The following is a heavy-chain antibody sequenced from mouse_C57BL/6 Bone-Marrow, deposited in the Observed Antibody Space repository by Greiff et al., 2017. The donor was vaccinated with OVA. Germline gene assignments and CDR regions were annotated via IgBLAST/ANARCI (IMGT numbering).Heavy chain of an antibody. CDR2: IHPNSGST. Sequence: VQLQQPGAELVKPGASVKLSCKASGYTFTSYWMHWVKQRPGQGLEWIGMIHPNSGSTNYNEKFKSKATLTVDKSSSTAYMQLSSLTSEDSAVYYCVPYDGYYVGAMDYWGQGTSVTVSS. V-gene: IGHV1-64*01. D-gene: IGHD2-3*01. J-gene: IGHJ4*01. CDR3: VPYDGYYVGAMDY. CDR1: GYTFTSYW.